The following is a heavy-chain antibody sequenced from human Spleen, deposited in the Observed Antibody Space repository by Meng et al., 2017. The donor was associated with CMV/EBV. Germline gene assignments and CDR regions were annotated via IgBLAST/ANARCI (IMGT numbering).Heavy chain of an antibody. V-gene: IGHV1-18*04. CDR1: GYTFTGYY. Sequence: ASVKVSCKASGYTFTGYYMHWVRQAPGQGLEWMGWISAYNGNTNYAQKLQGRVTMTTDTSTSTAYMELRSLRSDDTAVYYCARGGSIGYYHGMDVWGQGTTVTVSS. CDR3: ARGGSIGYYHGMDV. CDR2: ISAYNGNT. J-gene: IGHJ6*02. D-gene: IGHD2/OR15-2a*01.